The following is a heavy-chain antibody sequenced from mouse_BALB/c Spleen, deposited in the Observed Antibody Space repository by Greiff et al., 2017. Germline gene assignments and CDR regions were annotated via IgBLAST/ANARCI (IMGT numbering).Heavy chain of an antibody. CDR2: INPGSGGT. V-gene: IGHV1-54*01. CDR3: ASYYSSSYGFAY. J-gene: IGHJ3*01. Sequence: VQLQQSGAELVRPGTSVKVSCKASGYAFTNYLIEWVKQRPGQGLEWIGVINPGSGGTNYNEKFKGKATLTADKSSSTAYMQLSSLTSDDSAVYFCASYYSSSYGFAYWGQGTLVTVSA. CDR1: GYAFTNYL. D-gene: IGHD1-1*01.